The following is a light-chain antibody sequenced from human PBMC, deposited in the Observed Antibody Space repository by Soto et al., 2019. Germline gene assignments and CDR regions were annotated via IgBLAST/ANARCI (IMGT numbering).Light chain of an antibody. J-gene: IGKJ4*01. CDR1: QSVSSY. Sequence: EIVLTQSPATLSLSPGERATLSCLASQSVSSYLAWYQQKPGQAPRLLIYDASNRATGIPARFSGSGSGTDFTLTISSLEPEDFAVYYCQQSSNWPLTFGGGTKVEIK. CDR2: DAS. V-gene: IGKV3-11*01. CDR3: QQSSNWPLT.